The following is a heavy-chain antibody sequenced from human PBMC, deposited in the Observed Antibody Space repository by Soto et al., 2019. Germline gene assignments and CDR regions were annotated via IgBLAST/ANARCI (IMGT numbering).Heavy chain of an antibody. V-gene: IGHV3-23*01. CDR3: AKDLDIYSSGWYDFDY. CDR1: GFTFSSYA. D-gene: IGHD6-19*01. CDR2: ISGSGGST. Sequence: EVQLLESGGGLVQPGGSLRLSCAASGFTFSSYAMSWVRQAPGKGLEWVSAISGSGGSTYYADSVKGRFTISRDNSKNALYLQMNSLRAEDTAVYYCAKDLDIYSSGWYDFDYWGQGTLVTVSS. J-gene: IGHJ4*02.